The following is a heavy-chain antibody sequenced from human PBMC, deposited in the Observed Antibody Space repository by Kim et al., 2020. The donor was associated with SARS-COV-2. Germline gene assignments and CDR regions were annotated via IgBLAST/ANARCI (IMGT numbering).Heavy chain of an antibody. CDR3: TRDSYYDILTGYLGFYYGMYV. CDR2: IRSKAYGGTT. D-gene: IGHD3-9*01. Sequence: GGSLRLSCTASGFTFGDYAMSWVRQAPGKGLEWVGFIRSKAYGGTTEYAASVKGRFTISRDDSKSIAYLQMNSLKTEDTAVYYCTRDSYYDILTGYLGFYYGMYVWGQGTTVTVSS. CDR1: GFTFGDYA. J-gene: IGHJ6*02. V-gene: IGHV3-49*04.